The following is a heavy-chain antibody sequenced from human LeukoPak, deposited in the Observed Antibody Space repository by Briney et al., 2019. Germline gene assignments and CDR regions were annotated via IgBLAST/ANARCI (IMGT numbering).Heavy chain of an antibody. D-gene: IGHD2-15*01. V-gene: IGHV3-23*01. Sequence: GGSLRLSCAASGFTFSSYAMSWVRQAPGKGLEWVSAISGSGGSTYYADSVKGRFTISRDNAKNSLYLQMNSLRAEDTAVYYCASGTTGYCSGGSCEGRGWGQGTLVTVSS. J-gene: IGHJ4*02. CDR3: ASGTTGYCSGGSCEGRG. CDR2: ISGSGGST. CDR1: GFTFSSYA.